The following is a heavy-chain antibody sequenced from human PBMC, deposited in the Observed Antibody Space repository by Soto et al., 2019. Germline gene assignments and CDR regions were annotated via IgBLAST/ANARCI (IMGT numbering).Heavy chain of an antibody. V-gene: IGHV4-34*01. Sequence: SSETLSLTCAVYGGSFSGYYWSWIRQPPGKGLEWIGEINHSGSTNYNPSLKSRVTISVDTSKNQFSLKLSSVIAADTAVYYCARIGYCSSTSCYDYYYGMDVWGRGTTVTVSS. D-gene: IGHD2-2*01. CDR3: ARIGYCSSTSCYDYYYGMDV. J-gene: IGHJ6*02. CDR1: GGSFSGYY. CDR2: INHSGST.